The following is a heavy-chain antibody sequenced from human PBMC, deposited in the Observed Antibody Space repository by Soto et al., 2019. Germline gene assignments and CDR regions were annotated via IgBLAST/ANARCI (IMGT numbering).Heavy chain of an antibody. Sequence: GASMKVSCQVSGYTLTELSIHWVRQAPGKGLEWMGGFDPEDGETIYAQKFQGRVTMTEDTSTDTAYMELSSLRSEDTAVYYCAIGYNWNPADYYYMDVWGKGTTVTVSS. CDR2: FDPEDGET. J-gene: IGHJ6*03. D-gene: IGHD1-20*01. CDR1: GYTLTELS. V-gene: IGHV1-24*01. CDR3: AIGYNWNPADYYYMDV.